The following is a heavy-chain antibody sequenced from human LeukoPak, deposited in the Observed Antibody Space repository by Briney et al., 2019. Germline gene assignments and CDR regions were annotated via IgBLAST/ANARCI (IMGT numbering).Heavy chain of an antibody. J-gene: IGHJ5*01. Sequence: PGTSLRLSCAASGFTFNHYWMAWVRQAPGKGLEWVASIEYDGSEKKYVDSVKGRFTIFRDDAKNSLYLQMSSLRVEDTAVYYCARDPLRRYDSWGQGTLVTVSS. CDR2: IEYDGSEK. CDR1: GFTFNHYW. V-gene: IGHV3-7*01. CDR3: ARDPLRRYDS.